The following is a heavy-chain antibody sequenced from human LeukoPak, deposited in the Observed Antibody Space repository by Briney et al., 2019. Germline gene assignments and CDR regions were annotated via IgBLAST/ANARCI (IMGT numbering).Heavy chain of an antibody. D-gene: IGHD6-6*01. CDR2: IYTSGST. CDR3: ARSGTGGIAARPYYYYYMDV. CDR1: GDSISSGNYY. Sequence: SETLSLTCTVSGDSISSGNYYWSWIRQPAGKGLEWIGRIYTSGSTNYNPSLKSRVTISVDTSKNQFSLKLSSVTAADTAVYYCARSGTGGIAARPYYYYYMDVWGKGTTVTVSS. J-gene: IGHJ6*03. V-gene: IGHV4-61*02.